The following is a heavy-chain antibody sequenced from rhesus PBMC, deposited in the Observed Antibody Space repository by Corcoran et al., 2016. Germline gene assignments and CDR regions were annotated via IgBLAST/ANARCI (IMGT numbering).Heavy chain of an antibody. Sequence: QVQLQESGPGLVTPSETLSLTCAFPGYSISCGCNWSWTRRPLGKGLEWIGYLPSSGSTSYNPSLKSRVTISRDTSKNQFSLKLSSVTAADTAVYYCARDFYSGYSVDYWGQGVLVTVSS. CDR3: ARDFYSGYSVDY. V-gene: IGHV4-122*02. J-gene: IGHJ4*01. CDR2: LPSSGST. D-gene: IGHD5-24*01. CDR1: GYSISCGCN.